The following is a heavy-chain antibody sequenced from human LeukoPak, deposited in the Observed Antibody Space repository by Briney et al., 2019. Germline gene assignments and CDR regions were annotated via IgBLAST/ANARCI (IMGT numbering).Heavy chain of an antibody. CDR2: ITWNSDIV. Sequence: GGSLRLSWAASGFTFDDYVMDWVRQPAGKGREWGSGITWNSDIVAYADSLKGRFTISRDNAKNFLYLQMNSLSAEATALYYCAARARGYKRIDYWGQGTLVTVFS. D-gene: IGHD3-10*01. J-gene: IGHJ4*02. CDR1: GFTFDDYV. V-gene: IGHV3-9*01. CDR3: AARARGYKRIDY.